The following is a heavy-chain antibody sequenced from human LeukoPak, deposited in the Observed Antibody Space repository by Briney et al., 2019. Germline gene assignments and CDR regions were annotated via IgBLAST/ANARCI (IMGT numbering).Heavy chain of an antibody. V-gene: IGHV3-15*01. CDR3: ATNPLY. J-gene: IGHJ4*02. CDR2: IKTTNDGETR. Sequence: GGSLSLSCAASGFIFSNTWMSWVRQAPGKGLEWVGRIKTTNDGETRNYAAPVKGRFTISRDDSKNTLYLVMNSLRIEDTAVYYCATNPLYWGQGTLVTVSS. CDR1: GFIFSNTW.